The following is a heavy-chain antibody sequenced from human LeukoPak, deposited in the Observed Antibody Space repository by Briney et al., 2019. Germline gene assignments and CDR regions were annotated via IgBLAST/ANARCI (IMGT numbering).Heavy chain of an antibody. CDR1: GGSFSGYY. J-gene: IGHJ4*02. CDR2: INHSGST. CDR3: ARGGGIAAAGIGY. D-gene: IGHD6-13*01. V-gene: IGHV4-34*01. Sequence: SETLSLTCAVYGGSFSGYYWSWIRQPPGKGLEWIGEINHSGSTNYNPSLKGRVTISVDTSKNQFSLKLSSVTAADTAVYYCARGGGIAAAGIGYWGQGTLVTVSS.